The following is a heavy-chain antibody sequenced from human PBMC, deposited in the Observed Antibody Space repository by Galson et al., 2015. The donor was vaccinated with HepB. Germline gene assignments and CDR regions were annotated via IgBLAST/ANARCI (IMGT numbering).Heavy chain of an antibody. CDR1: GFTFSNYA. D-gene: IGHD4-23*01. CDR2: ISGSGGST. J-gene: IGHJ2*01. V-gene: IGHV3-23*01. Sequence: SLRLSCAASGFTFSNYAMSWVRQAPGKGLEWVSTISGSGGSTYYADSVKGRFTISRDNSKNTLYLQMNSLRAEDTAVYYCAKDHSGNPYWYFDLWGRGTLVTVSP. CDR3: AKDHSGNPYWYFDL.